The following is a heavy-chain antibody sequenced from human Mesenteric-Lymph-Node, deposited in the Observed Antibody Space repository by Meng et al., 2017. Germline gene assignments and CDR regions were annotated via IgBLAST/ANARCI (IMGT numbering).Heavy chain of an antibody. Sequence: QVEVVASGYELKKPGASVKVSCKAFGYTFTTYAINWVRQAPGQGLEWMGWIQTNTGNPTYVQGFTGRFVFSLDTSVSTAYLQISSLKAEDTAVYYCARVVGAGVDYWGQGTLVTVSS. J-gene: IGHJ4*02. V-gene: IGHV7-4-1*02. CDR2: IQTNTGNP. CDR1: GYTFTTYA. D-gene: IGHD1-26*01. CDR3: ARVVGAGVDY.